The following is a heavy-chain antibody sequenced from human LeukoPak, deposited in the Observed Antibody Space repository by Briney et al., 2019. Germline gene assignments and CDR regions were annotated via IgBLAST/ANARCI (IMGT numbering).Heavy chain of an antibody. CDR2: INQEGSEK. Sequence: GGSLRLSCAASGFTFSSYRMSWVRQAPGKGLEGVANINQEGSEKYYVDSVKGRFTISRDNAKNSLYLQMNSLRAEDTAVYYCATSRDVLLWFGELYWGQGTLVTVSS. J-gene: IGHJ4*02. CDR3: ATSRDVLLWFGELY. CDR1: GFTFSSYR. D-gene: IGHD3-10*01. V-gene: IGHV3-7*01.